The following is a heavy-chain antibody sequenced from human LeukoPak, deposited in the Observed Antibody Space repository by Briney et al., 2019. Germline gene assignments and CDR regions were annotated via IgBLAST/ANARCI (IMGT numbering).Heavy chain of an antibody. Sequence: ASEKISCKASGYTFTSYDINWLRQATGQRLEWMGWINPNSGNTGYAQKFQGRVTMTRNTSISAAYMEVISLTSEDTAVYYCARAYSNYVYYYYYMDVWGKGTTVTVSS. CDR3: ARAYSNYVYYYYYMDV. V-gene: IGHV1-8*01. D-gene: IGHD4-11*01. CDR1: GYTFTSYD. CDR2: INPNSGNT. J-gene: IGHJ6*03.